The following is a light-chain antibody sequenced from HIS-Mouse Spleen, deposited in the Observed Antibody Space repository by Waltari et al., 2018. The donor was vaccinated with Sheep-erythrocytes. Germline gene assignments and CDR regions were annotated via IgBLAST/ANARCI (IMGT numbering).Light chain of an antibody. V-gene: IGLV2-11*01. CDR3: CSYAGSYTYV. CDR1: SRDVGGYTF. CDR2: DVS. Sequence: QSALTQPRSVPGPPGQSVTISCTGTSRDVGGYTFVSWYQQHPGKAPKLMIYDVSKRPSGVPDRFSGSKSGNTASLTISGLQAEDEADYYCCSYAGSYTYVFGTGTKVTVL. J-gene: IGLJ1*01.